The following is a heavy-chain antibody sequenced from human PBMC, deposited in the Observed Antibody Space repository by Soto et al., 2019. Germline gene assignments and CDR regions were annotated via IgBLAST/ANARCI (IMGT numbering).Heavy chain of an antibody. CDR3: AREGGGARSIEATWNYFDY. V-gene: IGHV4-31*03. CDR1: GGSISSGGYY. J-gene: IGHJ4*02. D-gene: IGHD6-6*01. CDR2: IYYSGST. Sequence: PPETLSLTCTVSGGSISSGGYYWSWIRQHPGKGLEWIGYIYYSGSTYYNPSLKSRVTISVDTSKNQFSLKLSSVTAADTAVYYCAREGGGARSIEATWNYFDYWGQGTLVTVSS.